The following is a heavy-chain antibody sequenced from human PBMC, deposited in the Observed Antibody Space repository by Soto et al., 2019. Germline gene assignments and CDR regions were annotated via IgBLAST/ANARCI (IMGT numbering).Heavy chain of an antibody. Sequence: PGGSLRLSCAASGFTFSNFDMSWVRQAPGKGLEWVSSTSTRGGTTYYADSVKGRFTISRDNSKNTLYLQINSLRAADTAIYYCEKGTSGTDSWGHGTLVRVSS. CDR1: GFTFSNFD. CDR2: TSTRGGTT. V-gene: IGHV3-23*01. CDR3: EKGTSGTDS. D-gene: IGHD3-10*01. J-gene: IGHJ5*01.